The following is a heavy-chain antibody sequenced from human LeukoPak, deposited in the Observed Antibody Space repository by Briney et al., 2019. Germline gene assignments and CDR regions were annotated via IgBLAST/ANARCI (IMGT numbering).Heavy chain of an antibody. J-gene: IGHJ3*02. V-gene: IGHV3-30*02. CDR2: IRYDGSNK. Sequence: GGSLRLSCAASGFTFSSYGMHWVRQAPGKGLEWVAFIRYDGSNKYYADSVKGRFTISRDNSKNTLYLQMNSLRAEDTAVYYCAKTWTMVRGVSGAFDIWGQGTMVTVSS. CDR3: AKTWTMVRGVSGAFDI. D-gene: IGHD3-10*01. CDR1: GFTFSSYG.